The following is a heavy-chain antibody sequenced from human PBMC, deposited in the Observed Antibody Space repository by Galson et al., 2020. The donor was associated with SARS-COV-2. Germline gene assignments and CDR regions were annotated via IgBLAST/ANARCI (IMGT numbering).Heavy chain of an antibody. CDR1: GFTFSSYS. CDR3: AREQVTASGYYFDY. D-gene: IGHD2-21*02. Sequence: GESLKISCAASGFTFSSYSMNWVRQAPGKGLEWVSSISSSSSYIYYADSVKGRFTISRDNAKNSLYLQMNSLRAEDTAVYYCAREQVTASGYYFDYWGQGTLVTVSS. CDR2: ISSSSSYI. J-gene: IGHJ4*02. V-gene: IGHV3-21*01.